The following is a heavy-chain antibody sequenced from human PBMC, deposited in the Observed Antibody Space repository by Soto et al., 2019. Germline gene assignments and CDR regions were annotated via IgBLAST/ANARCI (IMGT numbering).Heavy chain of an antibody. D-gene: IGHD2-21*01. CDR2: ISYDGSNK. CDR1: GFTFSSYA. V-gene: IGHV3-30-3*01. J-gene: IGHJ4*02. CDR3: AKEKIASTVADFFDY. Sequence: GGSLRLSCAASGFTFSSYAMHWVRQAPGKGLEWVAVISYDGSNKYYADSVKGRFTISRDNSKNTLYLQMNSLRAEDTALYYCAKEKIASTVADFFDYWGQGTLVTVSS.